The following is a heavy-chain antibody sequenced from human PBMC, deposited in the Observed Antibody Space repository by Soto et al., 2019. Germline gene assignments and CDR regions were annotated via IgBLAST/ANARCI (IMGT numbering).Heavy chain of an antibody. CDR1: GGTFSSYA. J-gene: IGHJ3*01. Sequence: QVQLVQSGSEVKKPGSSVKVSCKTSGGTFSSYAITWVRQAPGQGLEWMGGVIPIFDTANYALKFQGRVTITADVSTTTAYMELSTLRSEVTAVYYRATGEPPDAFEFWGQGTKVTVSS. V-gene: IGHV1-69*12. D-gene: IGHD3-16*01. CDR2: VIPIFDTA. CDR3: ATGEPPDAFEF.